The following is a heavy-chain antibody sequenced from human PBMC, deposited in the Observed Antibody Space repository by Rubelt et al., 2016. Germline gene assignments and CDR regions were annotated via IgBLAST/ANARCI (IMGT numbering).Heavy chain of an antibody. CDR3: GRTKTVEMATNPLAY. D-gene: IGHD5-24*01. J-gene: IGHJ4*02. V-gene: IGHV1-46*01. CDR1: GYTFTSYY. Sequence: QVQLVQSGAEVKKPGASVKVSCKASGYTFTSYYMHWVRQAPGQGLEWMGIINPSGGSTSYAKKCQGRVTRTGDTCTRTDYMELSGLGSEETAGYYCGRTKTVEMATNPLAYWGQGTLVTVSS. CDR2: INPSGGST.